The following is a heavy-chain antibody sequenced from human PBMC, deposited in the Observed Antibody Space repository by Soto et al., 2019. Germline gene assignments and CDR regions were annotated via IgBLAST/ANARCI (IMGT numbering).Heavy chain of an antibody. D-gene: IGHD2-15*01. J-gene: IGHJ3*02. CDR2: IYYSGST. CDR1: CGSISSYY. Sequence: SQTRSLTCTVACGSISSYYWSCIRQPPGKGLEWIGYIYYSGSTNYNPSLKSRVTISVDTSKNQFSLKLSSVTAADTAVYYCAREYCSGGSCYFGAFDIWGQGTMVTVSS. V-gene: IGHV4-59*12. CDR3: AREYCSGGSCYFGAFDI.